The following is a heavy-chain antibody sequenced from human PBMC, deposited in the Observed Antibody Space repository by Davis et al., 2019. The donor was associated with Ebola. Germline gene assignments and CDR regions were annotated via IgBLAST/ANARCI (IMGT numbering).Heavy chain of an antibody. CDR1: GFTVSSNH. CDR3: AKDTGGF. J-gene: IGHJ4*02. V-gene: IGHV3-53*05. Sequence: GESLKISCAVSGFTVSSNHMNWVRQAPGKGLEWVSAMYNDGSAHYADSVKGRFTISRDNSKNTVYLQMNSLRDEDTAVYYCAKDTGGFWGQGTLVTVSS. D-gene: IGHD7-27*01. CDR2: MYNDGSA.